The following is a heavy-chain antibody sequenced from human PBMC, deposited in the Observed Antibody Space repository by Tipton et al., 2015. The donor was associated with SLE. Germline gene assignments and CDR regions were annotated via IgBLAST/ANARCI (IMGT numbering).Heavy chain of an antibody. D-gene: IGHD6-13*01. CDR2: IYYSGST. J-gene: IGHJ4*02. CDR3: ARSSVYSSSWPDY. Sequence: EWIGYIYYSGSTNYNPSLKSRVTISVDTSKNQFSLKLSSVTAADTAVYYCARSSVYSSSWPDYWGQGTLVTVSS. V-gene: IGHV4-59*01.